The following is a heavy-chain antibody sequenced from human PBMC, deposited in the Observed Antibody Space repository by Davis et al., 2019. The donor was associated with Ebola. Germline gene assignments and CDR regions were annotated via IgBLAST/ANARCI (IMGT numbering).Heavy chain of an antibody. V-gene: IGHV3-9*02. J-gene: IGHJ4*02. CDR1: GFTSSSYA. D-gene: IGHD6-19*01. Sequence: SLKISCAASGFTSSSYAMHWVRQAPGKGLEWVSGISWNSGSIGYADSVKGRFTISRDNAKNSLYLQMNSLRAEDTALYYCAKDISVAGPNYFDYWGQGTLVTVSS. CDR2: ISWNSGSI. CDR3: AKDISVAGPNYFDY.